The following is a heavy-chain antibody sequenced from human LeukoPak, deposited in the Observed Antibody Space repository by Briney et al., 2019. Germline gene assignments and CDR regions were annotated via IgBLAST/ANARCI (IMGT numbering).Heavy chain of an antibody. CDR3: ARGRNSGFDY. CDR1: GDSFSTNSVA. J-gene: IGHJ4*02. D-gene: IGHD6-19*01. V-gene: IGHV6-1*01. Sequence: SQTLSLTCAISGDSFSTNSVAWNWIRQSPSRGLEWLGRTYYRSKFYNDYAVSVKGRITIIPDTSKNQFSLQLSSVTPEDTAVYYCARGRNSGFDYWGQGTLVTVSS. CDR2: TYYRSKFYN.